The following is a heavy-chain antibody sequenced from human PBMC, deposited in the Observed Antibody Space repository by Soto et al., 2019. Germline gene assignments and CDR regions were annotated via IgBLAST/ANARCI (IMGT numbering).Heavy chain of an antibody. CDR3: TRDGIKAYLPYFDY. CDR2: IRSKEYDGTT. J-gene: IGHJ4*02. V-gene: IGHV3-49*04. D-gene: IGHD2-21*01. CDR1: GFTFGVYA. Sequence: PGGSLRLSCTGSGFTFGVYAMSWVRQAPGKGLEWVGVIRSKEYDGTTEYAASVKGRFTITRDDSKGVAYLQMNSLRPEDTAVYYCTRDGIKAYLPYFDYWGQG.